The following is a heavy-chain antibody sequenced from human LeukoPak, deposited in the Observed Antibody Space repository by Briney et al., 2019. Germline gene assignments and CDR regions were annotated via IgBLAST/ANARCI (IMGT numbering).Heavy chain of an antibody. CDR1: GDSVSSSSTA. V-gene: IGHV6-1*01. D-gene: IGHD6-19*01. CDR3: ARGGVAVAAEFDF. J-gene: IGHJ4*02. Sequence: SQTLSLTCAISGDSVSSSSTAWSWIGQSPSRGLEWLGSTFYRSRWYSEYAISVKSRITINSDTSKNQFSLHLNSVTPEDTAVYYCARGGVAVAAEFDFWGQGTLVTVSS. CDR2: TFYRSRWYS.